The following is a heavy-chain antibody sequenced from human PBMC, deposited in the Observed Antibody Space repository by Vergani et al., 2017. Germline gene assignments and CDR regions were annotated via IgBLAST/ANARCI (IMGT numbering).Heavy chain of an antibody. CDR1: GFTFDDYA. CDR3: ARDLVGYCSSTSCPLLGY. CDR2: ISSSSSYI. Sequence: EVQLVESGGGLVQPGRSLRLSCAASGFTFDDYAMHWVRQAPGKGLEWVSSISSSSSYIYYADSVKGRFTISRDNAKNSLYLQMNSLRAEDTAVYYCARDLVGYCSSTSCPLLGYWGQGTLVTVSS. V-gene: IGHV3-21*01. J-gene: IGHJ4*02. D-gene: IGHD2-2*01.